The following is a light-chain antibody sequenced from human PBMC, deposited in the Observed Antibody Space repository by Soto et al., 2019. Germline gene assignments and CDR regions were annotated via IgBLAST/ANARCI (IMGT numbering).Light chain of an antibody. V-gene: IGKV4-1*01. CDR3: QQYYSTPPT. CDR1: QSVLDSSNNRNH. J-gene: IGKJ1*01. Sequence: DIVMTQSPDSLAVSLGKRATINCKSSQSVLDSSNNRNHLAWYQDRPGQPPKLLIYWASTRESGVHDRFSGSGSGTDFSLTINNLQAEDGAVYYCQQYYSTPPTFGQGTKVEI. CDR2: WAS.